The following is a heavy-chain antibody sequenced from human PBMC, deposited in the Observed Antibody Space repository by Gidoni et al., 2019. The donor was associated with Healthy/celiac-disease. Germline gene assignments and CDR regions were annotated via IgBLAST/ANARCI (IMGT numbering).Heavy chain of an antibody. CDR3: ARVSPDIVVVPAADYFDY. D-gene: IGHD2-2*01. J-gene: IGHJ4*02. V-gene: IGHV4-30-4*01. CDR1: GGSISSGDYY. Sequence: QVQLQESGPGLVKPSQTLSPTCTVSGGSISSGDYYWSWNRQPPGKGLEWIGYIYYSGSTYYNPSLKSRVTISVDTSKNQFSLKLSSVTAADTAVYYCARVSPDIVVVPAADYFDYWGQGTLVTVSS. CDR2: IYYSGST.